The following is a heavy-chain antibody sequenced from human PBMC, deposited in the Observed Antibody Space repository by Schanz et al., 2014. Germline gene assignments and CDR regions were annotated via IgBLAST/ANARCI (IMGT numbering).Heavy chain of an antibody. J-gene: IGHJ4*02. V-gene: IGHV1-18*01. CDR1: GYTFTTYA. Sequence: QVQLVQSGAEVKKPGASVRVSCKASGYTFTTYAMSWVRQAPGQRLEWMGWINTGSGDTKYSQNFQGRVTITRDTSASTVYMELRSLRADDTAVYYCARDAADGCDILTEEDYWGQGTLVTVSS. D-gene: IGHD3-9*01. CDR2: INTGSGDT. CDR3: ARDAADGCDILTEEDY.